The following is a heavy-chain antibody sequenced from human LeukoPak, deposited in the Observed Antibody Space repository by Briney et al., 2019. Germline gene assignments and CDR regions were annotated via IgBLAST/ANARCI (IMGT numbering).Heavy chain of an antibody. CDR1: GFPVSRNH. V-gene: IGHV3-23*01. Sequence: PGGSLRLSCAVSGFPVSRNHMTWVRQAPGKGLEWVSIITDSGSDTFYADSVKGRFTISRDTSINTLYLRMNSLGVDDTAVYFCATVGGSCASSNCYAYFDFWGQGTLVTVSS. CDR3: ATVGGSCASSNCYAYFDF. J-gene: IGHJ4*02. D-gene: IGHD2-2*01. CDR2: ITDSGSDT.